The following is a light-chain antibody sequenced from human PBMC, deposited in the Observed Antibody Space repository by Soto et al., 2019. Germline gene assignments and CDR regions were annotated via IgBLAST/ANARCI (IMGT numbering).Light chain of an antibody. J-gene: IGKJ1*01. CDR3: QQYNSYRT. V-gene: IGKV1-5*01. CDR2: DAS. Sequence: DIQMTQSPSTLSASVGDRVTITCRASQSISSWLAWYQQKPGKAPKLLIYDASSLESGVPSRFSGSGSGTEFTLNISRLQPDDFATYYCQQYNSYRTFGQGTKVDIX. CDR1: QSISSW.